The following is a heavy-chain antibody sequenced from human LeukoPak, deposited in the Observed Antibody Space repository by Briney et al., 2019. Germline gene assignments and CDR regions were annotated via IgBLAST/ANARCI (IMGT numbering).Heavy chain of an antibody. CDR2: ISAYNGNT. J-gene: IGHJ6*03. Sequence: ASVKVSCKASGYTFTSYGISWVRQAPGQGLEWMGWISAYNGNTNYAQKLQGRVTMTTDTSTSTAYMELRSLRSDDTAVYYCGLSPGYCSSTSCYFNSYYYYMDVWGKGTTVTVSS. CDR1: GYTFTSYG. CDR3: GLSPGYCSSTSCYFNSYYYYMDV. D-gene: IGHD2-2*01. V-gene: IGHV1-18*01.